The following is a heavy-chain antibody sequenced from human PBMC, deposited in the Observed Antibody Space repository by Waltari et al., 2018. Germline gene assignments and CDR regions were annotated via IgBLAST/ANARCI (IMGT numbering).Heavy chain of an antibody. J-gene: IGHJ6*02. D-gene: IGHD3-10*01. V-gene: IGHV4-34*01. CDR1: GGSFSGYY. Sequence: QVQLQQWGAGLLKPSETLSLTCAVYGGSFSGYYWSWIRQPPGKGLEWIGEINHSGSTNYNPSLKSRVTISVDTSKNQFSLKLSSVTAADTAVYYCARGLYGSGSPKAIYYYYYGMDVWGQGTTVTVSS. CDR3: ARGLYGSGSPKAIYYYYYGMDV. CDR2: INHSGST.